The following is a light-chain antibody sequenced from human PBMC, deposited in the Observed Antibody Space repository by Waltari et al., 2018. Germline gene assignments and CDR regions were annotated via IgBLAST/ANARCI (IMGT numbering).Light chain of an antibody. CDR2: GAS. Sequence: LSLSPGERATLSCRASQSVSSYLVWYQQKPGQTPRLLIYGASNRATGIPARFSGSGSGTDFTLTISSLESEAFAVYYCHQRSNWPITFGQGTRLEIK. V-gene: IGKV3-11*01. J-gene: IGKJ5*01. CDR1: QSVSSY. CDR3: HQRSNWPIT.